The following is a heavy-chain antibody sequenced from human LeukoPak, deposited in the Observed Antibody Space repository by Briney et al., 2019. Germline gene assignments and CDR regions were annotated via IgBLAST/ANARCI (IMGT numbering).Heavy chain of an antibody. CDR2: IIGSSGDT. CDR3: AKGAYDYIEMGYFDY. Sequence: GGSLRLSCAASGFTFSISAMTWVRQAPGEGLEWVSLIIGSSGDTFYADSVKGRFTISRDNSKNRLYLQMNSLRAEDTALYYCAKGAYDYIEMGYFDYWGQGTLVTVSS. CDR1: GFTFSISA. V-gene: IGHV3-23*01. D-gene: IGHD5-12*01. J-gene: IGHJ4*02.